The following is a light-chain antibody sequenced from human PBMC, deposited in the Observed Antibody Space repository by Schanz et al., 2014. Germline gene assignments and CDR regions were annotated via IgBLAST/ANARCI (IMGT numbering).Light chain of an antibody. CDR3: QQYGTSSRT. J-gene: IGKJ1*01. CDR1: QSVSSN. V-gene: IGKV3-20*01. CDR2: GAS. Sequence: EIVMTQSPATLSVSPGERATLSCRASQSVSSNLAWYQQKPGQAPRLLIYGASTRATAIPDRFSGSGSGTDFTLTISRLEPEDFAVYYCQQYGTSSRTFGQGTRVDIK.